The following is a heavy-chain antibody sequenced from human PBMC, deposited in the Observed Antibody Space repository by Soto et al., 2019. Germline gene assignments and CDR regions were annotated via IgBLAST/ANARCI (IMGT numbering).Heavy chain of an antibody. Sequence: QVQLQQWGAGLLKPSETLSLNCAVNGGSLSHYYLSWIRQPPGKGLEWIGEIKGDGSTNYSPSLKSRATISSDTSNNQFSLRLYAVTAADTGVYYCARGQEGVVATHWDQGTLVTVSS. J-gene: IGHJ4*02. CDR2: IKGDGST. CDR1: GGSLSHYY. D-gene: IGHD5-12*01. V-gene: IGHV4-34*01. CDR3: ARGQEGVVATH.